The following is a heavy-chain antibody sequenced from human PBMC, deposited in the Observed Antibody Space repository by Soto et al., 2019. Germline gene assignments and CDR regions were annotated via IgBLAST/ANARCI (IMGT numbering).Heavy chain of an antibody. CDR3: ARERAAAGSNRFDP. J-gene: IGHJ5*02. CDR2: MNPNSGNT. Sequence: QVQLVQSGVEVKKPGASVKVSCKASGYTFTSYDINWVRQATGQGLEWMGWMNPNSGNTGYAQKVQGRVTMTRNTSISTAYMELSSLRSEDTAVYYCARERAAAGSNRFDPWGQGTLVIVSS. D-gene: IGHD6-13*01. V-gene: IGHV1-8*01. CDR1: GYTFTSYD.